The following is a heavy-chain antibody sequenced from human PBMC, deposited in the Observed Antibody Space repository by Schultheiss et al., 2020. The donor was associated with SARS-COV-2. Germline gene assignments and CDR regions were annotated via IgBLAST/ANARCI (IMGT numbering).Heavy chain of an antibody. CDR3: ARSAHSSSWRDYFDY. CDR2: INSDGSST. V-gene: IGHV3-74*01. J-gene: IGHJ4*02. D-gene: IGHD6-13*01. CDR1: GFTFSSYW. Sequence: GGSLRLSCAASGFTFSSYWMHWVRQAPGKGLVWVSRINSDGSSTSYADSVKGRFTISRDNAKNTLYLQMNSLRAEDTAVYYCARSAHSSSWRDYFDYWGQGTLVTVS.